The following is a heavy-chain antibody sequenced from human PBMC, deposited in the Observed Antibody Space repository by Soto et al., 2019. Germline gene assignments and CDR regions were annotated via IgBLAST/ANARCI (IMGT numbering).Heavy chain of an antibody. CDR2: IKSKTDGGTT. D-gene: IGHD5-18*01. V-gene: IGHV3-15*07. CDR1: GFTFSNAW. Sequence: EVQLVESGGGLVKPGGSLRLSCAASGFTFSNAWMNWVRQAPGKGLEWVGRIKSKTDGGTTDYAAPVKGRFTISRDDSKNTLYLQMNSLKTEDTAVYYCTTDSAGIQLVPVGDYYYYYYGMDVWGQGTTVTVSS. CDR3: TTDSAGIQLVPVGDYYYYYYGMDV. J-gene: IGHJ6*02.